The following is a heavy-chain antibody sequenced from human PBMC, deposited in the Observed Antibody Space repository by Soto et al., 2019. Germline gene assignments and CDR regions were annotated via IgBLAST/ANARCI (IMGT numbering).Heavy chain of an antibody. CDR3: ARDHYYNFWSGYYTGTPFDY. D-gene: IGHD3-3*01. CDR1: GYSFSGYA. J-gene: IGHJ4*02. Sequence: ASVKVSCKASGYSFSGYAVHWVRQAPGQRLEWMGWINGGNDNTKYSQKFQDRVTIMKDTSASTHYMELSSLRSEDTAVYYCARDHYYNFWSGYYTGTPFDYWGQGTQVTSPQ. CDR2: INGGNDNT. V-gene: IGHV1-3*01.